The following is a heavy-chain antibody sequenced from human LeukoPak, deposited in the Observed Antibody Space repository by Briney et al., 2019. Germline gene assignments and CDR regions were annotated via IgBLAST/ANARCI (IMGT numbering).Heavy chain of an antibody. V-gene: IGHV3-23*01. J-gene: IGHJ5*02. Sequence: GGSLRLSCAASGFTFSTYGMGWVREAPGEGLEWVSSISGSGDTTYYADSVKGRFTISRDNSKNTFYLQMNSLRADDTALYYCAKDRTGTTGRDWLDPWGQGTLVTVSS. CDR3: AKDRTGTTGRDWLDP. CDR1: GFTFSTYG. CDR2: ISGSGDTT. D-gene: IGHD1-1*01.